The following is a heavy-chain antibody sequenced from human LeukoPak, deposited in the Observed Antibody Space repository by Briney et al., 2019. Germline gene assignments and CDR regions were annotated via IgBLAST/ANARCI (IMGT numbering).Heavy chain of an antibody. Sequence: PSETLSLTCSVSGGSVSSGSYYWSWIRQPPGKGLEWLGYIYYSGSTNYNPSLKSRVTISVDTSKNQFSLKLSSVTAADTAVYYCARGLQYWGQGTLVTVSS. V-gene: IGHV4-61*01. CDR1: GGSVSSGSYY. CDR3: ARGLQY. J-gene: IGHJ4*02. CDR2: IYYSGST.